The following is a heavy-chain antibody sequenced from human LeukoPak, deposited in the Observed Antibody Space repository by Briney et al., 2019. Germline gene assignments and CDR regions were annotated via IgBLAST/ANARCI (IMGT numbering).Heavy chain of an antibody. Sequence: SETLSLTCTVSGGSISSYCWSWIRQPPGMGLEWIGYVYYSGSTNYNPSLKSRVTISVDTSKNQFSLKLSSVTAADTAVYYCARRIPAASYFDYWGQGTLVTVSS. CDR3: ARRIPAASYFDY. V-gene: IGHV4-59*08. CDR1: GGSISSYC. D-gene: IGHD2-2*01. J-gene: IGHJ4*02. CDR2: VYYSGST.